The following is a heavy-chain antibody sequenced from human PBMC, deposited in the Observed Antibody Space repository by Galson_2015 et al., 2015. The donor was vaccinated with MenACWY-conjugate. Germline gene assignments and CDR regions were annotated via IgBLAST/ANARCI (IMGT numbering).Heavy chain of an antibody. J-gene: IGHJ4*02. CDR1: GFTFSDYW. CDR2: IKQDGSDR. CDR3: ARGGASSLPFDS. D-gene: IGHD1-26*01. Sequence: SLRLSCAASGFTFSDYWMSWVRQPPGKGPEWVANIKQDGSDRRYVDSVKGRFTISRDNAQNSLYLQISGLRVEDTALYFCARGGASSLPFDSWGQGTLVTVSS. V-gene: IGHV3-7*03.